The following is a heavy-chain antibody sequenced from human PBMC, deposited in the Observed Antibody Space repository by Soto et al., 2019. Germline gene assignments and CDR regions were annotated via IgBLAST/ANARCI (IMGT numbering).Heavy chain of an antibody. CDR3: ANFVDDQAVVAAPSFDP. V-gene: IGHV3-23*01. CDR2: ISGSGGST. D-gene: IGHD2-15*01. J-gene: IGHJ5*02. Sequence: GGSLRLSCAASGFTFSSYAMSWVRQAPGKGLEWVSAISGSGGSTYYADSVKGRFTISRDNSKNTLYLQMNSLRAEDTAVYYCANFVDDQAVVAAPSFDPWGQGTLVTVSS. CDR1: GFTFSSYA.